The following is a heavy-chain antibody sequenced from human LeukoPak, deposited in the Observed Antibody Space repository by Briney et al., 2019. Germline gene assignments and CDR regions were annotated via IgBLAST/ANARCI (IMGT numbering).Heavy chain of an antibody. CDR1: GFTFSTYA. V-gene: IGHV3-23*01. J-gene: IGHJ4*02. CDR3: AAPFDILTGSYFDY. Sequence: GGSLRLSCAASGFTFSTYAMSWVRQAPGKGLEWVSPITCNGGSTYNADSVKGRFTISRDNSKNTLYLQMNSLRAEDTAVYYCAAPFDILTGSYFDYWGQGTLVTVSS. CDR2: ITCNGGST. D-gene: IGHD3-9*01.